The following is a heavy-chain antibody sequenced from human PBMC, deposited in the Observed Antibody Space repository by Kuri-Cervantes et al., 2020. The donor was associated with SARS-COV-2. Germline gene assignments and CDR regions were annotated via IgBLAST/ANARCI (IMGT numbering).Heavy chain of an antibody. CDR2: INSDGSST. CDR3: ARVKQWLERTAFDI. CDR1: GFTFSDYY. Sequence: GESLKISCAASGFTFSDYYVSWIRQAPGKGLVWVSRINSDGSSTSYADSVKGRFTISRDNAKNTLYLQMNSLRAEDTAVYYCARVKQWLERTAFDIWGQGTMVTVSS. V-gene: IGHV3-74*01. J-gene: IGHJ3*02. D-gene: IGHD6-19*01.